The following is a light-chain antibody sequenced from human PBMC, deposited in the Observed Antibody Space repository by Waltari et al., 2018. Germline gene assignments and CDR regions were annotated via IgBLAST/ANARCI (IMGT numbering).Light chain of an antibody. CDR2: DVS. Sequence: QSALTQPASVSGSPGQSISISCIGTSSDIGTFNLVSWYLQYPATAPKLLIYDVSQRPSGVSNRFSGSKSGNTASLTISGLQAEDEAIYYCCSYAGSRTWVFGGGAKLTVL. CDR1: SSDIGTFNL. J-gene: IGLJ3*02. CDR3: CSYAGSRTWV. V-gene: IGLV2-23*02.